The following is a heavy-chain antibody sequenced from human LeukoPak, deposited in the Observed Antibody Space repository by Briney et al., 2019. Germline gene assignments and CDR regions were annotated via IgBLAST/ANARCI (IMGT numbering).Heavy chain of an antibody. D-gene: IGHD3-3*01. Sequence: SETLPLTCTVSGGSISRADYYWSWIRQPPGKGLEWIGYIYYSGSTYYNPSLKSRATISVDTSKSQFSLKLSSVTAADTAVYYCARDSDFWSGYYYFDYWGQGTLVTVSS. CDR3: ARDSDFWSGYYYFDY. CDR1: GGSISRADYY. V-gene: IGHV4-30-4*08. J-gene: IGHJ4*02. CDR2: IYYSGST.